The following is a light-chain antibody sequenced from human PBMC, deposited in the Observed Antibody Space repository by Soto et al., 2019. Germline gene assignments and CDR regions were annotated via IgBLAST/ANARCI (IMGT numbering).Light chain of an antibody. CDR2: EVT. CDR3: GSYTSSSTLV. CDR1: NSDVGAYNY. V-gene: IGLV2-14*01. J-gene: IGLJ2*01. Sequence: QSALTRPASVSGSPGQSITISCTGTNSDVGAYNYVSWYQHHPGKAPKLLIYEVTNRPSGISNRFSGSKSGNTASLTISGLQPEDEANYYCGSYTSSSTLVFGAGTKVTVL.